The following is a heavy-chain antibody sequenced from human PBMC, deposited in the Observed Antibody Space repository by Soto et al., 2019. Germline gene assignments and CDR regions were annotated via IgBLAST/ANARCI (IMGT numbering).Heavy chain of an antibody. CDR3: ARYSFGFAY. J-gene: IGHJ4*02. CDR1: GGSISSGGFS. CDR2: IYYGGST. Sequence: PSETLSLTCSVSGGSISSGGFSWSWIRQLPGKGLEWIGYIYYGGSTYYNPSLKSRVTMSVDRSKNQFSLELGSVTAADTAVYYCARYSFGFAYWGRGTLVTVSS. D-gene: IGHD5-18*01. V-gene: IGHV4-30-2*01.